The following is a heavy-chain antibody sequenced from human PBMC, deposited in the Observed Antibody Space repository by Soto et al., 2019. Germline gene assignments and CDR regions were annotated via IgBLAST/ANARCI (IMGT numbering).Heavy chain of an antibody. CDR1: GDSVSSNTAA. Sequence: PSQTLSLTCAISGDSVSSNTAAWNWVRQSPSRGLEWLGRTYYRSKWYNDYAVSVKSRITINPDTSKNQFSLHLNSVTPEDTALYYCVRDVGFDFDYWGQGXLVTVYS. J-gene: IGHJ4*02. CDR3: VRDVGFDFDY. D-gene: IGHD1-26*01. CDR2: TYYRSKWYN. V-gene: IGHV6-1*01.